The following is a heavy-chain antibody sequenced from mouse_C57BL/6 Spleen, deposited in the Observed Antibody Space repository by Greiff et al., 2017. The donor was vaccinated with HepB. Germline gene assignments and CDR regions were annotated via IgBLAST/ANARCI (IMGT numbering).Heavy chain of an antibody. V-gene: IGHV6-3*01. CDR3: TSEGYGSSSFAY. J-gene: IGHJ3*01. D-gene: IGHD1-1*01. Sequence: EVKVEESGGGLVQPGGSMKLSCVASGFTFSNYWMNWVRQSLEKGLEWVAQIRLKFDNYATHYAESVIGRFTISRDDSKRSVYLQMNNLRAEDTGIDYCTSEGYGSSSFAYWGQGTLVTVSA. CDR1: GFTFSNYW. CDR2: IRLKFDNYAT.